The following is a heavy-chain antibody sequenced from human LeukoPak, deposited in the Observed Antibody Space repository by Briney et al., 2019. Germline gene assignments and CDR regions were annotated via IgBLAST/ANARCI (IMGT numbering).Heavy chain of an antibody. D-gene: IGHD5-18*01. CDR1: GFTFSGSA. Sequence: PGGSLRLSCAASGFTFSGSAMHWVRQASGKGLEWVGRIRSKSNSYATAYAASVKGRFTISRDDSKNTAYLQMSSLKTEDTAVYYCTTRARIQLWLDYWGQGTLVTVSS. V-gene: IGHV3-73*01. CDR3: TTRARIQLWLDY. CDR2: IRSKSNSYAT. J-gene: IGHJ4*02.